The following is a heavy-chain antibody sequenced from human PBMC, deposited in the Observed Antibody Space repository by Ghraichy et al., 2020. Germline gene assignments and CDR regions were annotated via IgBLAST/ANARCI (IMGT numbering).Heavy chain of an antibody. J-gene: IGHJ6*02. Sequence: SETLSLTCSVSGGSISSYYWNWIRQLPGKGREWNGYIYYSGSTNYNPSLKSRVTISVDTSKNQFSLNLTSVTVKATAVYYCAREYSSTREVFGMDVWGQGTTVTVSS. CDR2: IYYSGST. D-gene: IGHD6-19*01. V-gene: IGHV4-59*01. CDR1: GGSISSYY. CDR3: AREYSSTREVFGMDV.